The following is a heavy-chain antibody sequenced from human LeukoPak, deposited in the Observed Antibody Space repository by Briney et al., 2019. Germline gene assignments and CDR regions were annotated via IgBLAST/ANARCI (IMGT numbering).Heavy chain of an antibody. V-gene: IGHV4-30-4*08. D-gene: IGHD3-22*01. CDR1: GGSISSGDYY. CDR2: IYYSGST. CDR3: ARADHYYDAHDAFDI. Sequence: SETLSLTCTVSGGSISSGDYYWSWIRQPPGKGLEWIGYIYYSGSTYYNPSLKSRVTISVDTSKNQFSLKLSSVTAADTAVYYCARADHYYDAHDAFDIWGQGTMVTVSS. J-gene: IGHJ3*02.